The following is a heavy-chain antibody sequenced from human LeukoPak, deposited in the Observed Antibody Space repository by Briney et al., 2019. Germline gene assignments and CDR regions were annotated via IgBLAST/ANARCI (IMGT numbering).Heavy chain of an antibody. Sequence: SVKVSCKASGGTFSSSAISWVRQAPGQGLEWMGGINPVFGTANYAQMFQGRVTITADESANTAYMELSRLRSEDTAVYHCARRHNGAWFEVAYFDPWGQGTLVTVSS. D-gene: IGHD3-10*01. J-gene: IGHJ5*02. CDR2: INPVFGTA. V-gene: IGHV1-69*13. CDR1: GGTFSSSA. CDR3: ARRHNGAWFEVAYFDP.